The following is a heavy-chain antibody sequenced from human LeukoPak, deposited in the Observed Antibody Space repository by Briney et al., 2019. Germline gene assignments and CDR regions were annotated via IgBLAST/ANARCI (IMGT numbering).Heavy chain of an antibody. V-gene: IGHV1-46*01. CDR3: ARACGVTTIDY. Sequence: GASVKVSCKASGYTFTGYYMHWVRQAPGQGLEWMGTINPGGGGTSYAQNFEDRVTMTRDTSTSTVYMELSSLRSQDTAIYYCARACGVTTIDYWGQGSLV. CDR1: GYTFTGYY. D-gene: IGHD1-1*01. CDR2: INPGGGGT. J-gene: IGHJ4*02.